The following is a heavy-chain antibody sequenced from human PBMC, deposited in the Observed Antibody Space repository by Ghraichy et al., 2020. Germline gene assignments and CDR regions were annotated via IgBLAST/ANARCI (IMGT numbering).Heavy chain of an antibody. V-gene: IGHV3-33*08. Sequence: GGSLRLACAASGFTFSNYCMHWVRQAPGKGLEWVAGISYDGSNKYYADSVKGRFTISRDNSKNTLYLQMNSLRAEDTAVYYCARDRYGVVGGGNAFDFWGQGTMVTVSS. CDR2: ISYDGSNK. D-gene: IGHD3-16*01. CDR3: ARDRYGVVGGGNAFDF. CDR1: GFTFSNYC. J-gene: IGHJ3*01.